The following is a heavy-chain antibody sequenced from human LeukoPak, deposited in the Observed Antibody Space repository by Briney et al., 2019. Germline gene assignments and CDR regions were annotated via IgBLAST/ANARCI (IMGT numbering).Heavy chain of an antibody. CDR2: IYTSGST. J-gene: IGHJ3*02. V-gene: IGHV4-61*02. CDR3: ARDLIGYYGSGSYYNGPRALDAFDI. Sequence: SQTLSLTCTVSGGSISSGSYYWSWIRQPAGKGLEWIGRIYTSGSTNYNPSLKSRVTISVDTSKNQFSLKLSSVTAADTAVYYCARDLIGYYGSGSYYNGPRALDAFDIWGQGTMVTVSS. D-gene: IGHD3-10*01. CDR1: GGSISSGSYY.